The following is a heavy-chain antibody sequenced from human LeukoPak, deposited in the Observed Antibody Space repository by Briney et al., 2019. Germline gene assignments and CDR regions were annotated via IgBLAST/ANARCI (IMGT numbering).Heavy chain of an antibody. V-gene: IGHV3-30*02. J-gene: IGHJ4*02. CDR2: IRNDGRNK. CDR3: AKDTDYGDYGRIYFFDY. D-gene: IGHD4-17*01. CDR1: GFTFSSYG. Sequence: GGSLRLSCAASGFTFSSYGMHWVRQAPGKGLEWVAFIRNDGRNKYYADSVKGRFTISRDNYKNTLSLQMNSLRAEDTAVYYCAKDTDYGDYGRIYFFDYWGQGTLVTVSS.